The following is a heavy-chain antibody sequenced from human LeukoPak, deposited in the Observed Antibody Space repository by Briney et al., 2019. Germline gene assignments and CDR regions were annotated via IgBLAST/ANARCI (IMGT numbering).Heavy chain of an antibody. CDR1: GGSISSYY. J-gene: IGHJ4*02. V-gene: IGHV4-4*07. CDR2: IYTSGST. D-gene: IGHD3-10*01. CDR3: ARHKAYGSGSYAPYYFDY. Sequence: SETLSLTCTVSGGSISSYYWSWIRQPAGKGLEWIGRIYTSGSTNYNPSLKSRVTMSVDTSKNQFSLKLSSVTAADTAVYYCARHKAYGSGSYAPYYFDYWGQGTQVTVSS.